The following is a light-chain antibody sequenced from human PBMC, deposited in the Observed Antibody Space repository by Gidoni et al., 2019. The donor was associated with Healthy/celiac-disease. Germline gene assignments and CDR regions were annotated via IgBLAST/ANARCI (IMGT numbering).Light chain of an antibody. J-gene: IGKJ1*01. Sequence: DIQMTQSPSSLSASVGDRVTITCRASQSISSYLNWYQQKPGKAPTLLIYSASSLQSGVPSRFSGSGSWTAFTLTISSLQPADFVTYYCQQSYSTPRTFGQGTKVEIK. CDR3: QQSYSTPRT. CDR1: QSISSY. CDR2: SAS. V-gene: IGKV1-39*01.